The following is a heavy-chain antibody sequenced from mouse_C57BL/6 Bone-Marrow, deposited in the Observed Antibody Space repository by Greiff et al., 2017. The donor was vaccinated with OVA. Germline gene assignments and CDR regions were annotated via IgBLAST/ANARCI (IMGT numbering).Heavy chain of an antibody. CDR1: GFNIKDDY. Sequence: VQLQQSGAELVRPGASVKLSCTASGFNIKDDYMHWVKQRPEQGLEWIGWIDPENGDTAYASKFQGKATISADTSSNTAYLQLIILSSADPAVYYCTSYGNFDYWGQGTTLTVSS. V-gene: IGHV14-4*01. CDR2: IDPENGDT. CDR3: TSYGNFDY. J-gene: IGHJ2*01. D-gene: IGHD2-1*01.